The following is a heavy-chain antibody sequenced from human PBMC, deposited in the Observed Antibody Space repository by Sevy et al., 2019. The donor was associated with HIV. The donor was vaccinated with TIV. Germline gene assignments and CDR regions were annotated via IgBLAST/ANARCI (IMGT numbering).Heavy chain of an antibody. V-gene: IGHV4-34*01. Sequence: SETLSLTCAVHDGSFSGYYWNWIRQLPGKGLEWIGEINERGITYYNPSLKSLVTISVDTSKKQFSLKLNSVTAADTAVYFCARSPPVVVVPGAPSWFDPWGQGTLVTVSS. CDR2: INERGIT. J-gene: IGHJ5*02. CDR1: DGSFSGYY. CDR3: ARSPPVVVVPGAPSWFDP. D-gene: IGHD2-2*01.